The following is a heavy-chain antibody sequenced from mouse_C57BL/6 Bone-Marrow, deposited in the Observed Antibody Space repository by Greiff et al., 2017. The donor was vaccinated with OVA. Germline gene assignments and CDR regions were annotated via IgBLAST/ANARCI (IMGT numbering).Heavy chain of an antibody. V-gene: IGHV5-6*02. CDR3: ATMITAWFAY. J-gene: IGHJ3*01. D-gene: IGHD2-4*01. Sequence: DVKLQESGGDLVKPGGSLKLSCAASGFTFSSYGMSWVRQTPDKRLEWVATISSGGSYTYYPDSVKGRFTISRDNAKNTLYLQMSSLKSEDTAMYYCATMITAWFAYWGQGTLVTVSA. CDR2: ISSGGSYT. CDR1: GFTFSSYG.